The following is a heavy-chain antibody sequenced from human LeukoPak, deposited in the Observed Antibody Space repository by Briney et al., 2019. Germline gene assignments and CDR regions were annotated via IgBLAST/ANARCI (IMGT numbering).Heavy chain of an antibody. CDR1: GFTLAPFS. Sequence: PGGPLRSPVVAPGFTLAPFSMTWARRGPGKGLEWVSSIYGSGSKTFYADSVKGRFTISRDNSKNTLYLQMNSLRVEDTAVYYCAKDVVPDGAWDIDYWGQGTLVTVSS. CDR3: AKDVVPDGAWDIDY. V-gene: IGHV3-23*01. J-gene: IGHJ4*02. D-gene: IGHD4-17*01. CDR2: IYGSGSKT.